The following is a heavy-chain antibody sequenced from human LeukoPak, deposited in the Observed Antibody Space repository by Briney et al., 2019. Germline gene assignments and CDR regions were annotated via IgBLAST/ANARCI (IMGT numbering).Heavy chain of an antibody. D-gene: IGHD3-22*01. Sequence: GGSLRLSCTTSGFSFSSYWMSWVRQAPGKGLEWVATTNQDGGAKYYLDSVKGRFTISRDNAKNSLYLLVNSLRAEDTAVYYCARDDRDSSSRYPAPDSWGQGTLVTVSS. CDR1: GFSFSSYW. V-gene: IGHV3-7*05. J-gene: IGHJ4*02. CDR3: ARDDRDSSSRYPAPDS. CDR2: TNQDGGAK.